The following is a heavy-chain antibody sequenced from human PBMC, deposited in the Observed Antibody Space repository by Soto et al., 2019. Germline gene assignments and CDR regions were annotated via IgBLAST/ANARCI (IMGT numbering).Heavy chain of an antibody. V-gene: IGHV3-30-3*01. CDR3: ARTGVVAAIFSAFDI. CDR1: GFTFSSYA. Sequence: QAQLVESGGGVVQPGRSLRLSCAASGFTFSSYAMHWVRQAPGKGLEWVAVISYDGSNKYYADSVKGRFTISRDNSKNTLYLQMNSLRAEDTAVYYCARTGVVAAIFSAFDIWGQGTMVTVSS. CDR2: ISYDGSNK. D-gene: IGHD2-15*01. J-gene: IGHJ3*02.